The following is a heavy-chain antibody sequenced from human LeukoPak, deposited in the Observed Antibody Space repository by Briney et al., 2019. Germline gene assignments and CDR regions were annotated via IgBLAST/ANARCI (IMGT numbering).Heavy chain of an antibody. V-gene: IGHV1-18*01. D-gene: IGHD6-19*01. Sequence: ASVKVSCKASGYDFTSVGITWVRRAPGQGPEWMGWISPYNGNTRYVQKFQGRVAMTTDTSTTTAYMELRGLRFNDTAVYYCARAGPGSGWYFDYWGQGTLVTVSS. CDR2: ISPYNGNT. J-gene: IGHJ4*02. CDR1: GYDFTSVG. CDR3: ARAGPGSGWYFDY.